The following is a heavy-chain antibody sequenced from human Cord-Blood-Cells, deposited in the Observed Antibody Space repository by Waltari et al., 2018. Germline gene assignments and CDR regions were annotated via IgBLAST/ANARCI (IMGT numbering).Heavy chain of an antibody. CDR3: ARDRKDFWSGYYYYYGMDV. Sequence: QLQLQESGSGLVKPSQTLSLTCAVSGGSISSGGYSWCWIRQPPGQGLEWIGYIYHSGSTYYNPSLKSRVTISVDRSKNQFSLKLSSVTAADTAVYYCARDRKDFWSGYYYYYGMDVWGQGTTVTVSS. V-gene: IGHV4-30-2*01. CDR2: IYHSGST. CDR1: GGSISSGGYS. J-gene: IGHJ6*02. D-gene: IGHD3-3*01.